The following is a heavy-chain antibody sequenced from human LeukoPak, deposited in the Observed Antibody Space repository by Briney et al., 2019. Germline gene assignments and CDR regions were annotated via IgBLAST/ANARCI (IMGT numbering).Heavy chain of an antibody. CDR1: GFTFGSFS. V-gene: IGHV3-23*01. Sequence: GGSLRLSCAASGFTFGSFSMSWVRQAPGKGLEWVSVISGSGETTFYADSVRGRFTISRDNSKSTLYLQMTSLRAEDTAVYYCAKDVAAAVDYWGQGTLVTVSS. CDR2: ISGSGETT. CDR3: AKDVAAAVDY. J-gene: IGHJ4*02. D-gene: IGHD6-13*01.